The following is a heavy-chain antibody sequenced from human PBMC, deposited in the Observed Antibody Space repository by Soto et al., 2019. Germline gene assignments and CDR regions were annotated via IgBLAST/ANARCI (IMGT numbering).Heavy chain of an antibody. CDR2: IITDGSTT. CDR3: ARVIYLKYDLDV. CDR1: EFTFNNYW. V-gene: IGHV3-74*01. D-gene: IGHD2-21*01. J-gene: IGHJ6*02. Sequence: EVQLVESGGGLVQPGGSLRLSCAASEFTFNNYWMHWVRQVPGKGLEWVSRIITDGSTTNYADSVMVRFTISRDNADTTLYLQMNSLRAEDTAVYYCARVIYLKYDLDVWGQGATVTVSS.